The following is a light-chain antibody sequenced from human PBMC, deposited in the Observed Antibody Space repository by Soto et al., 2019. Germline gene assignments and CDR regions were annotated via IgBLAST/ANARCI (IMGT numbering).Light chain of an antibody. CDR3: CSYAGGNSLV. J-gene: IGLJ2*01. Sequence: QSALTQTPSASGSPGQSVTISCTGTSSDVGGYKYVSWYQQHPGKAPKLMIHEVSKRPSGVPDRFSGSKSGNTASLTVSGLQAEDEADYYCCSYAGGNSLVFGGGTKLTVL. CDR2: EVS. CDR1: SSDVGGYKY. V-gene: IGLV2-8*01.